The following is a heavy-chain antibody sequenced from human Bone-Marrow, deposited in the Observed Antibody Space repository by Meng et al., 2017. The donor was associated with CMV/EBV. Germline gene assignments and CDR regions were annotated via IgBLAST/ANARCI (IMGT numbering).Heavy chain of an antibody. CDR2: IYYSGST. D-gene: IGHD3-3*01. J-gene: IGHJ4*02. V-gene: IGHV4-59*01. Sequence: ESLKISCTVSGGSISSYYWSWIRQPPGKGLEWIGYIYYSGSTNYNPSLKSRVTISVDTSKNQFSLKLSSVTAADTAVYYCARSATAEWLLVDYWGQGTLVTVSS. CDR1: GGSISSYY. CDR3: ARSATAEWLLVDY.